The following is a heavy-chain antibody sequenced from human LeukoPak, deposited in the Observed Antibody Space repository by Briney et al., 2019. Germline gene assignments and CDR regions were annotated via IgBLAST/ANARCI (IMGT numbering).Heavy chain of an antibody. D-gene: IGHD2-8*01. J-gene: IGHJ4*02. CDR2: INHSGST. V-gene: IGHV4-34*01. Sequence: PSETLSLTCAVYGGSFSGYYWSWIRQPPGKGLEWIGEINHSGSTNYNPSLKSRVTISVDTSKNQFSLKLNSVTAADTAVYYCARGRILINYWGQGTLVTVSS. CDR3: ARGRILINY. CDR1: GGSFSGYY.